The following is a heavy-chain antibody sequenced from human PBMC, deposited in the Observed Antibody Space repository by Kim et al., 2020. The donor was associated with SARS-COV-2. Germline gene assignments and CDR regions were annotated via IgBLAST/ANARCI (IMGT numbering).Heavy chain of an antibody. CDR2: IYSGGST. V-gene: IGHV3-53*01. CDR1: GFTVSSNY. D-gene: IGHD3-10*01. J-gene: IGHJ4*02. CDR3: ARDEGFGEFTGV. Sequence: GWSLRLSCAASGFTVSSNYMSWVRQAPGKGLEWVSVIYSGGSTYYADSVKGRFTISRDNSKNTLYLQMNSLRAEDTAVYYCARDEGFGEFTGVWGQGTLVTVSS.